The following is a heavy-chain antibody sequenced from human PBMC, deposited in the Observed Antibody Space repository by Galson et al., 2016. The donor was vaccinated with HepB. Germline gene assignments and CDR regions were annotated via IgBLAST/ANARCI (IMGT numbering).Heavy chain of an antibody. CDR1: GFTFSTYD. J-gene: IGHJ4*02. V-gene: IGHV3-23*01. D-gene: IGHD6-6*01. Sequence: SLRLSCAASGFTFSTYDMNWVRQAPGKGLEWVATINGPSTATPYADSVKGRFTVSRDNSRDTLYLQMTSLRAEDTAIYYCAKVVPTGGHFFDSWGQGSLVTFSA. CDR3: AKVVPTGGHFFDS. CDR2: INGPSTAT.